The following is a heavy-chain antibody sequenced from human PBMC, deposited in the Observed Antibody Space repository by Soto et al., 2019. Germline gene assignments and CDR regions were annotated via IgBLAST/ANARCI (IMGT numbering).Heavy chain of an antibody. CDR2: ISSSSSYI. J-gene: IGHJ6*03. Sequence: GGSLRLSCAASGFTFSSYSMNWVRQAPGKGLEWVSSISSSSSYIYYADSVKGRFTISRDKAKNSLYLQMNSLRAEDTAVYYCAREIAAADYYYYYMDVWGKGTTVTVSS. V-gene: IGHV3-21*01. D-gene: IGHD6-13*01. CDR3: AREIAAADYYYYYMDV. CDR1: GFTFSSYS.